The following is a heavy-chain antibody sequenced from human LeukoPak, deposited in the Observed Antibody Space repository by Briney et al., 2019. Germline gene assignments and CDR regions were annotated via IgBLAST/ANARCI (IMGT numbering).Heavy chain of an antibody. CDR1: GFTVSSNY. CDR3: AKDPPRYFDWLPGDY. J-gene: IGHJ4*02. V-gene: IGHV3-53*01. D-gene: IGHD3-9*01. Sequence: PGGSLRLSCAASGFTVSSNYMSWVRQAPGKGLEWVSVIYSGGSTYYADSVKGRFTISRDNSKNTLYLQMNSLRAEDTAVYYCAKDPPRYFDWLPGDYWGQGILVTVSS. CDR2: IYSGGST.